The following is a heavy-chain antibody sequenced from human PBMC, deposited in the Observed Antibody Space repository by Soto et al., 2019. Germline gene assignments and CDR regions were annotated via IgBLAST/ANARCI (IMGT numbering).Heavy chain of an antibody. V-gene: IGHV3-23*01. Sequence: GGSLRLSCAASGFTFSSYGMSWVRQAPGKGLEWVSAISASGGSTYYADSVKGRFTISRDNSKNTVHLLMNSLRAEDTAVYYCATDGSIAAASNWFDPWGQGTLVTVSS. CDR2: ISASGGST. CDR3: ATDGSIAAASNWFDP. J-gene: IGHJ5*02. D-gene: IGHD6-13*01. CDR1: GFTFSSYG.